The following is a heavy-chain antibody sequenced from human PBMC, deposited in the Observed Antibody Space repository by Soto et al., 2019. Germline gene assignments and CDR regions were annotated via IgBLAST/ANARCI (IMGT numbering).Heavy chain of an antibody. CDR1: GGTFSSYA. V-gene: IGHV1-69*13. J-gene: IGHJ6*02. CDR2: IIPIFGTA. D-gene: IGHD2-15*01. CDR3: ATSIGTYCSGGSCYSNYYYYGMDV. Sequence: SVKVSCKASGGTFSSYAISWLRQAPGQGLEWMGGIIPIFGTANYAQKFQGRVTITADESTSTAYMELSSLRSEDTAVYYCATSIGTYCSGGSCYSNYYYYGMDVWGQGTTVTVSS.